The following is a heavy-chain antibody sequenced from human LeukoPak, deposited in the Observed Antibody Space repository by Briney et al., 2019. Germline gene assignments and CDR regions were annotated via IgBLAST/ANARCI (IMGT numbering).Heavy chain of an antibody. CDR1: GYTFTGYY. D-gene: IGHD6-19*01. CDR3: AKDFYSTGLMFFYYYMDV. V-gene: IGHV1-2*02. Sequence: GASVKVSCKASGYTFTGYYIHWVRQAPGQGLEWMGWINPNSGGTNYAQKFQGRVTMTRDASISTAYMEVSRLRSDDTAVYHCAKDFYSTGLMFFYYYMDVWGKGTTVTISS. J-gene: IGHJ6*03. CDR2: INPNSGGT.